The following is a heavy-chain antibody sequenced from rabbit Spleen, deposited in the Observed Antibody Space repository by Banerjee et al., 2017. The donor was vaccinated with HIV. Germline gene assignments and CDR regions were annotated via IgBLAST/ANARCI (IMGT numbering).Heavy chain of an antibody. CDR1: GIDLISNA. Sequence: QSLEESGGGLVKPGGSPTLSCKASGIDLISNAMSWVRQAPGKGLEWIACIDTSDGDTDYATWPKGRFTISKASSTTVTLQMTSLTAADTATYFCARETSSGWGVVSYYFSLWGQGTLVPV. D-gene: IGHD4-1*01. J-gene: IGHJ4*01. CDR3: ARETSSGWGVVSYYFSL. CDR2: IDTSDGDT. V-gene: IGHV1S40*01.